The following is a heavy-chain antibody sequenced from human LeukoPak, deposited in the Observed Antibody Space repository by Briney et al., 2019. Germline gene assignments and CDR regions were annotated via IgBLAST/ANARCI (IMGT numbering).Heavy chain of an antibody. V-gene: IGHV3-21*01. Sequence: GGSLRLSCAASGFTFSSYSMNWVRQAPGKGLEWVSSISSSSYIYYADSVKGRFTISRDNAKNSLYLQMNSLRAEDTAVYYCARDLGSGWTFAEFDYWGQGTLVTVSS. D-gene: IGHD6-19*01. J-gene: IGHJ4*02. CDR1: GFTFSSYS. CDR3: ARDLGSGWTFAEFDY. CDR2: ISSSSYI.